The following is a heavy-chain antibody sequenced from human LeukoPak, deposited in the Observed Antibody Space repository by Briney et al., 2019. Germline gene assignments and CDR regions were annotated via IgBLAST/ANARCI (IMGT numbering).Heavy chain of an antibody. Sequence: GGSLRLSCAASGFTFSDYYMSWIRQAPGKGLEWVSYISSSGSTIYYADSVKGRFTISRDNSKNTLYLQMNSLRAEDTAVYYCAKDPGTVVTRWSLDYWGQGTLVTVSS. CDR1: GFTFSDYY. CDR2: ISSSGSTI. J-gene: IGHJ4*02. V-gene: IGHV3-11*01. D-gene: IGHD4-23*01. CDR3: AKDPGTVVTRWSLDY.